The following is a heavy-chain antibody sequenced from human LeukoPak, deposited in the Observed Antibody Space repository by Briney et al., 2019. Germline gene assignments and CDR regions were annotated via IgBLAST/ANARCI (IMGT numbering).Heavy chain of an antibody. Sequence: SETLSLTCIVSGDSISSYYWSWIRQPPGKGLEWIGEINHSGSTNYNPSLKSRVTISVDTSKNQFSLKLSSVTAADTAVYYCARGLYDFWSGYYRTYYFDYWGQGTLVTVSS. CDR3: ARGLYDFWSGYYRTYYFDY. CDR2: INHSGST. CDR1: GDSISSYY. J-gene: IGHJ4*02. D-gene: IGHD3-3*01. V-gene: IGHV4-34*01.